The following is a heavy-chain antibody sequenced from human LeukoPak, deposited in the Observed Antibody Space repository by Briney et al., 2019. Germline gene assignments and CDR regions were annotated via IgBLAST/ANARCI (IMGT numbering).Heavy chain of an antibody. CDR2: INHSGST. D-gene: IGHD6-13*01. CDR3: ARGSPYSSSWYAFPVYYYYGMDV. J-gene: IGHJ6*02. Sequence: PSETLSLTCAVYGGSFSGYYWSWIRQPPGKGLEWIGEINHSGSTNYNPSLKSRVTISVDTSKNQFSLKLSSVTAADTAVYYCARGSPYSSSWYAFPVYYYYGMDVWGQGTTVTVSS. V-gene: IGHV4-34*01. CDR1: GGSFSGYY.